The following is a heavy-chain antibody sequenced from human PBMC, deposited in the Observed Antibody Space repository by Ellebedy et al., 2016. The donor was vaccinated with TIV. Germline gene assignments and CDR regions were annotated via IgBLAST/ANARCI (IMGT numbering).Heavy chain of an antibody. CDR2: IDPSDSYT. J-gene: IGHJ3*02. CDR1: GYSFTSYW. CDR3: ARHFYYYDSSGYDAFDI. D-gene: IGHD3-22*01. Sequence: GESLKISCKGSGYSFTSYWISRVRQMPGKGLEWMGRIDPSDSYTNYSPSFQGHVTISADKSISTAYLQWSSLKASDTAMYYCARHFYYYDSSGYDAFDIWGQGTMVTVSS. V-gene: IGHV5-10-1*01.